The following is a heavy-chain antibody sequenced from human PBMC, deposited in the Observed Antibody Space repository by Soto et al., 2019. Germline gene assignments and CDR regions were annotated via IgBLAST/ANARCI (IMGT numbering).Heavy chain of an antibody. Sequence: PSETLSLTCPVSGGSISSYYWSWIRQPPGKGLEWIGYIYYSGSTNYNPSLKSRVTISVDTSKNQFSLKLSSVTAADTAVYYCARDRPHREKIPSSIWFGDRQHTRGDYMDVWGKGTTVTVSS. CDR1: GGSISSYY. J-gene: IGHJ6*03. CDR2: IYYSGST. CDR3: ARDRPHREKIPSSIWFGDRQHTRGDYMDV. D-gene: IGHD3-10*01. V-gene: IGHV4-59*01.